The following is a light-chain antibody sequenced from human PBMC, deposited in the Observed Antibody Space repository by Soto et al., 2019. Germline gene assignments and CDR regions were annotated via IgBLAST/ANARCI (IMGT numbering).Light chain of an antibody. J-gene: IGKJ1*01. CDR2: GAS. CDR3: QQYNNWPPWT. Sequence: EIVLTQSPGTLSLSPGERATLSCRASQSVGSYLGWYQQKPGQAPRLLIYGASTRATGIPARFSGSGSGTEFTLTISSLQSEDFAVYYCQQYNNWPPWTFGQGTKVDIK. CDR1: QSVGSY. V-gene: IGKV3-15*01.